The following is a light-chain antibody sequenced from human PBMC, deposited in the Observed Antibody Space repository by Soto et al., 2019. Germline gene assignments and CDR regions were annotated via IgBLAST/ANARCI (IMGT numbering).Light chain of an antibody. V-gene: IGLV2-11*01. CDR2: DVN. J-gene: IGLJ1*01. CDR3: CSYAGSYTYV. Sequence: LTQPRSVSGSPGQSVTISCTGTSSDVGGYNYVSWYQQHPGKAPKLMIYDVNLRPSGVPDRFSGSKSGNTASLTISGLQTEDEADYYCCSYAGSYTYVFATGTKVTVL. CDR1: SSDVGGYNY.